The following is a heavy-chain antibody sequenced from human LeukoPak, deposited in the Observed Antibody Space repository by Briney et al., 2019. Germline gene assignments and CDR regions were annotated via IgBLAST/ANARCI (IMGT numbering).Heavy chain of an antibody. Sequence: PGRSLRLSCAASGFTFSSYAMHWVRQAPGKGLEWVAVISYDGSNKYYAGSVKGRFTISRDNSKNTLYLQMNSLRAEDTAVYYCAKDSHSGDFDYWGQGTLVTVSS. J-gene: IGHJ4*02. CDR1: GFTFSSYA. V-gene: IGHV3-30*04. D-gene: IGHD3-10*01. CDR3: AKDSHSGDFDY. CDR2: ISYDGSNK.